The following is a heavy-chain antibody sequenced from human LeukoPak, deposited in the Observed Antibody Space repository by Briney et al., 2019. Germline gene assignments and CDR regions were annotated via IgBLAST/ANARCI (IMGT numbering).Heavy chain of an antibody. Sequence: GGSLRLSCAASGFTFSSYAMHWVRQAPGKGLEWVAVIWYDGSNKYYADSVQGRFTISRDSSKNTLFLQMNSLRAEDTAVYYCARVGYCSSTTCYYYFDHWGQGTLVTVSS. CDR2: IWYDGSNK. D-gene: IGHD2-2*01. J-gene: IGHJ4*02. CDR3: ARVGYCSSTTCYYYFDH. V-gene: IGHV3-33*01. CDR1: GFTFSSYA.